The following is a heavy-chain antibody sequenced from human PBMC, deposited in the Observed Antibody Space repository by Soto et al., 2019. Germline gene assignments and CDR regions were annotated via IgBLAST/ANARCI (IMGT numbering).Heavy chain of an antibody. Sequence: QVQLVESGGGVVQPGRSLRLSCVASGFTFSSYAMQWVRQAPGKGLEWVTVISYDGRNEYYADSVKGRFTISRDNSVNTLYLHMNSLRPEDTAVYFCATLRDIVAIVPATRHWGQGTLVTVSS. V-gene: IGHV3-30*04. CDR1: GFTFSSYA. CDR2: ISYDGRNE. J-gene: IGHJ4*02. D-gene: IGHD2-15*01. CDR3: ATLRDIVAIVPATRH.